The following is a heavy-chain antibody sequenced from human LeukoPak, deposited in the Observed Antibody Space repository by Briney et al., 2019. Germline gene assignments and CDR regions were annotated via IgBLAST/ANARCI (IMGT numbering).Heavy chain of an antibody. J-gene: IGHJ6*03. V-gene: IGHV4-4*07. Sequence: SETLSLTCAVSGGSISSYYWSWIRQPAGKGLEWIGRIYTSGGTNYNPSLKSRVTMSVDTSKNQFSLKLSSVTAADTAVYYCARVGRDRDYYYYYMDVWGKGTTVTVSS. CDR1: GGSISSYY. CDR2: IYTSGGT. CDR3: ARVGRDRDYYYYYMDV.